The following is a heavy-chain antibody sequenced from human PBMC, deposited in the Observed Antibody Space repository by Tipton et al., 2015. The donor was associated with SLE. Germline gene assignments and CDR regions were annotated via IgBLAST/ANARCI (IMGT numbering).Heavy chain of an antibody. V-gene: IGHV4-59*05. J-gene: IGHJ4*02. D-gene: IGHD3-3*01. Sequence: TLSLTCTVSGGSISSDYWSLIRQPPGKGLEWIGSIYYSGSTYYNPSLKSRVTISVDTSKNQFSLKLSSVTAADTAVYYCARGPPPELRFLEWLFGDWGQGTLVTVSS. CDR3: ARGPPPELRFLEWLFGD. CDR1: GGSISSDY. CDR2: IYYSGST.